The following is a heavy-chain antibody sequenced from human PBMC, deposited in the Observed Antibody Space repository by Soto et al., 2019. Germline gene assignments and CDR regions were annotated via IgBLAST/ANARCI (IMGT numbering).Heavy chain of an antibody. J-gene: IGHJ6*02. CDR2: ISSSSSTI. D-gene: IGHD6-19*01. V-gene: IGHV3-48*02. Sequence: GGSLRLSCAASGFTFSSYSMNWVRQAPGKGLEWVSYISSSSSTIYYADSVKGRFTISRDNAKNSLYLQMNSLRDEDTAVYYCASSRVGIAVAGAYYYGMDVWGQGTTVTVYS. CDR1: GFTFSSYS. CDR3: ASSRVGIAVAGAYYYGMDV.